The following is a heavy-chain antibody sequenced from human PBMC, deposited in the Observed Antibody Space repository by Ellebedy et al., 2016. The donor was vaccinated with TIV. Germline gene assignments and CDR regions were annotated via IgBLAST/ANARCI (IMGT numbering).Heavy chain of an antibody. J-gene: IGHJ4*02. CDR1: GGSISSYY. D-gene: IGHD3-10*01. CDR3: ARVNWFGELGGYLDS. CDR2: AFYSGNT. Sequence: SETLSLTCTVSGGSISSYYWSWIRQPPGRGLEWIGYAFYSGNTNYNPSLKSRVTISVDTSKNQFSLKLNSVTAADTAVYYCARVNWFGELGGYLDSWGQGTLVTVSS. V-gene: IGHV4-59*01.